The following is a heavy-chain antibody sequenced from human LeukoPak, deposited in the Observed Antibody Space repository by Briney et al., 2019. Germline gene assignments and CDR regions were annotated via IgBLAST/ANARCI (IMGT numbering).Heavy chain of an antibody. Sequence: GGSLRLSCAASQFTFSTYWMSWVRQAPGKGLEWVADIKKDGSEKYYVDSVKGRFTISRQNAKSSLFPQMNSLRAEDTAVYYCARHRHGGSQDDAFDIWGQGTMVTVSS. V-gene: IGHV3-7*01. CDR1: QFTFSTYW. CDR2: IKKDGSEK. J-gene: IGHJ3*02. D-gene: IGHD2-15*01. CDR3: ARHRHGGSQDDAFDI.